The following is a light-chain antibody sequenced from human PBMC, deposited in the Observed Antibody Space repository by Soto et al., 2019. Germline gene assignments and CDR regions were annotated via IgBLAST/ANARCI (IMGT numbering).Light chain of an antibody. V-gene: IGKV3-15*01. Sequence: EIVLTQSPGTLSLSPGERATLSCRASQSVSSSYLAWYQQKPGQAPSLLILGASTRATGVPARFSGSGSGTEFTLSISSLQSEDFAVYYCKQYKEWPPFTFGQGTRLEI. CDR1: QSVSSSY. CDR2: GAS. J-gene: IGKJ5*01. CDR3: KQYKEWPPFT.